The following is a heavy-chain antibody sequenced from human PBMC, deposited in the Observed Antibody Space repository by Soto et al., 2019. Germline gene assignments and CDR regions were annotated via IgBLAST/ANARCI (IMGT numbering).Heavy chain of an antibody. CDR2: ISGYNGNT. D-gene: IGHD6-19*01. CDR1: GYTFSNYG. V-gene: IGHV1-18*01. J-gene: IGHJ6*02. Sequence: QVQLVQSGAEVKKPGASVTVSCKTSGYTFSNYGINWVRQAPGQGLEWMGWISGYNGNTNYAQTVQRRVTMTTDPSRVTVYLELRSLKSDDTAIYYCSRFIMVGGWFDPNYYPGMDVWGQGTTVTVSS. CDR3: SRFIMVGGWFDPNYYPGMDV.